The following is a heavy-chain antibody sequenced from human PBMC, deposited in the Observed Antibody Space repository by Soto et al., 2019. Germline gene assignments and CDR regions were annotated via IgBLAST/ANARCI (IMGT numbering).Heavy chain of an antibody. Sequence: PSDTLSLTFKVSSGSVSSSSYYWVLESQPPGKGLEWIGSVYYSVSTYYNPSLESRVTISVDKSKNQFSLKLMSLSAADTAVYYCGRLEGLATISYYFDYWGQGALVTVSS. CDR2: VYYSVST. V-gene: IGHV4-39*01. J-gene: IGHJ4*02. D-gene: IGHD3-9*01. CDR3: GRLEGLATISYYFDY. CDR1: SGSVSSSSYY.